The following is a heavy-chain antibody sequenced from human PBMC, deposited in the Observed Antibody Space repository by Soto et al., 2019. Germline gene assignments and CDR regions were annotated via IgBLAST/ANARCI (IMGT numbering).Heavy chain of an antibody. CDR1: GYTFTSYA. CDR3: ARDRGHIAVAGNGWFDP. Sequence: ASVKVSCKASGYTFTSYAMHWVRQAPGQRLEWMGWINAGNGNTKYSQKFQGRVTITRDTSASTAYMGLSSLRSEDTAVYYCARDRGHIAVAGNGWFDPWGQGTLVTVSS. D-gene: IGHD6-19*01. J-gene: IGHJ5*02. V-gene: IGHV1-3*01. CDR2: INAGNGNT.